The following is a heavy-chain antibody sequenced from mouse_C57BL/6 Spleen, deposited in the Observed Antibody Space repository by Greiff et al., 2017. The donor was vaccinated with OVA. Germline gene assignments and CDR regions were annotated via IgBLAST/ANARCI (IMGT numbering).Heavy chain of an antibody. J-gene: IGHJ3*01. CDR1: GYTFTTYP. Sequence: VKLQESGAELVKPGASVKMSCKASGYTFTTYPIEWMKQNHGKSLEWIGNFHPYNDDTKYNEKFKGKATLTVEKSSSTVYLELSRLTSDDSAVYYCARRDYDLAWFAYWGQGTLVTVSA. CDR3: ARRDYDLAWFAY. D-gene: IGHD2-4*01. CDR2: FHPYNDDT. V-gene: IGHV1-47*01.